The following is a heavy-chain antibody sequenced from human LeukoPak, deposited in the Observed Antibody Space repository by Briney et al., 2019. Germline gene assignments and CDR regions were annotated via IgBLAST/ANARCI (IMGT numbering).Heavy chain of an antibody. CDR1: GFTFSSYG. V-gene: IGHV3-30*02. D-gene: IGHD3-3*01. CDR3: AKDRNTIFGVVIVHDY. J-gene: IGHJ4*02. CDR2: IRYDGSNK. Sequence: GGSLRLSCAASGFTFSSYGMHWVRQAPGKGLEWVAFIRYDGSNKYYADSVKGRFTISRDNSKNTLYLQMNSLRAEDTAVYYCAKDRNTIFGVVIVHDYWGQGTLVTVSS.